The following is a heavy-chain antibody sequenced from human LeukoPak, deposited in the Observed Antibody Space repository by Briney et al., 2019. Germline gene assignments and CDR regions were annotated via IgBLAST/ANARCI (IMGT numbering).Heavy chain of an antibody. Sequence: GGSLRLSCAASGFTFSSYAMSWVRQAPGKGLEWVSRMNSDGGSITYADSVKGRFTISRDNAKNTLYLQMNSLRAEDTAVYYCARDRYYSGDWGQGTLVTVSS. D-gene: IGHD6-19*01. V-gene: IGHV3-74*01. CDR3: ARDRYYSGD. CDR1: GFTFSSYA. CDR2: MNSDGGSI. J-gene: IGHJ4*02.